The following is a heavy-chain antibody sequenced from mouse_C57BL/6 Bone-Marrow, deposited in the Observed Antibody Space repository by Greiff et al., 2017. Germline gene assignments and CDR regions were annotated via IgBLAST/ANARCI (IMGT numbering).Heavy chain of an antibody. D-gene: IGHD1-1*02. CDR1: GSSLSTFGMG. Sequence: QVTLKVSGPGLLQPSQTLSLTCSFSGSSLSTFGMGVVWIRQPSGNGLEWLAHIWWDDDKYYNPALKSRITISKYTSKYQVFLKIAYVDTADTATYCCAGGEWSRYFDVWGTGTTVTVSS. J-gene: IGHJ1*03. CDR2: IWWDDDK. CDR3: AGGEWSRYFDV. V-gene: IGHV8-8*01.